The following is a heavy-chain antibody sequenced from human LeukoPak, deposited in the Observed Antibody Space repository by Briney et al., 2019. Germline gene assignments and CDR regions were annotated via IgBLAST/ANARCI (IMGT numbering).Heavy chain of an antibody. Sequence: PSETLSLTCTVSDGSINSFYWSWIRQPPGKGLEWIGSIYYSGSTYYNPSLKSRVTISVDTSKNQFSLKLSSVTAADTAVYYCARRLGVWFDPWGQGTLVTVSS. V-gene: IGHV4-59*05. CDR1: DGSINSFY. D-gene: IGHD1-26*01. CDR2: IYYSGST. CDR3: ARRLGVWFDP. J-gene: IGHJ5*02.